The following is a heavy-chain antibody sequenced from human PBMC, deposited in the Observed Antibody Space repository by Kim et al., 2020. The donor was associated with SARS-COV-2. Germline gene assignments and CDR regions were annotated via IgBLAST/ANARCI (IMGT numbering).Heavy chain of an antibody. CDR3: ARIAVGMAAASDF. D-gene: IGHD6-13*01. V-gene: IGHV3-21*01. J-gene: IGHJ4*02. Sequence: DADSLKGRCTISRDNAQSSLSLQMNSLRAEDTAVYYCARIAVGMAAASDFWGQGTLVTVPS.